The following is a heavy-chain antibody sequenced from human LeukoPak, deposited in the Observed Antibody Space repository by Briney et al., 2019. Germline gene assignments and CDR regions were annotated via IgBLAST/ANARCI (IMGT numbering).Heavy chain of an antibody. CDR2: ITGSSTSI. CDR3: ARTYYDILTGYNPYFDY. CDR1: GFTFSTYS. J-gene: IGHJ4*02. V-gene: IGHV3-21*01. Sequence: GGSLRLSCAASGFTFSTYSMNWVRQAPGKGLEWVSSITGSSTSIYYADPAKGRFTISRDNAKNSLYLQMNSLRAEDTAVYYCARTYYDILTGYNPYFDYWGQGTLVTVSS. D-gene: IGHD3-9*01.